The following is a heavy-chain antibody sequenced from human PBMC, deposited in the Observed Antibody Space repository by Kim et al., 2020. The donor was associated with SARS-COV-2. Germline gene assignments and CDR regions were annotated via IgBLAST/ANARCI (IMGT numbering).Heavy chain of an antibody. CDR1: GYTFTRHF. CDR2: LNPGGGTT. Sequence: ASVKVSCKTSGYTFTRHFVHWVRQARGQGLEWMGMLNPGGGTTSYAQKFQDRVTMTREVSTSTVYMEVRSLRSEDTAVYFCAVPAAYCGGACYNLDYWGQGTLVTVSS. D-gene: IGHD2-21*01. V-gene: IGHV1-46*01. J-gene: IGHJ4*02. CDR3: AVPAAYCGGACYNLDY.